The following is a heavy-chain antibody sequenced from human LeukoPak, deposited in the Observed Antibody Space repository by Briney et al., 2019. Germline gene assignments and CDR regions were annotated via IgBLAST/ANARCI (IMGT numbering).Heavy chain of an antibody. D-gene: IGHD3-10*01. J-gene: IGHJ6*03. CDR1: GGSISSYY. V-gene: IGHV4-59*12. Sequence: SETLSLTCTVSGGSISSYYWSWIRQPPGKGLEWIGWIYYSGSTNYNPSLKSRVTISVDTSKNQFSLKLSSVTAADTAVYYCARASSNIRGVISYYYYYMDVWGKGTTVTVSS. CDR2: IYYSGST. CDR3: ARASSNIRGVISYYYYYMDV.